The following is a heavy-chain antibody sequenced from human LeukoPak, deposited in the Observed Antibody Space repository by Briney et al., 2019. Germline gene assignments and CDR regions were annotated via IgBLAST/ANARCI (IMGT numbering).Heavy chain of an antibody. Sequence: HPGGSLRLSCAASGFTVSSNYMSWVRQAPGKGLEWVSVIYSGGSTYYADSVKGRFTISRDNSKNTLYLQMNSLRADDTAMYYCVRDNPRCCGVVPANIDDLWGQGTLVTVSS. CDR1: GFTVSSNY. V-gene: IGHV3-53*01. CDR2: IYSGGST. D-gene: IGHD2-21*02. CDR3: VRDNPRCCGVVPANIDDL. J-gene: IGHJ5*02.